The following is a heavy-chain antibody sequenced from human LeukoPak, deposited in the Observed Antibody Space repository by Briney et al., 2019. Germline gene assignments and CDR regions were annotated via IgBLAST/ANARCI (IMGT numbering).Heavy chain of an antibody. J-gene: IGHJ6*03. CDR1: GYTLTSYG. V-gene: IGHV1-18*01. CDR2: ISAYNGNT. CDR3: ARDSGSYSSSSYMDV. D-gene: IGHD6-13*01. Sequence: ASVKVSCKASGYTLTSYGISWVRQAPGQGLEWMGWISAYNGNTNYAQKLQGRVTMTTDTSTSTAYMGLRSLRSDDTAVYYCARDSGSYSSSSYMDVWGKGTTVTVSS.